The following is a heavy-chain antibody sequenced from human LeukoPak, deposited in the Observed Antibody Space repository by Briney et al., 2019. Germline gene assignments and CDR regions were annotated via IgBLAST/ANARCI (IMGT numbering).Heavy chain of an antibody. J-gene: IGHJ5*02. D-gene: IGHD6-13*01. CDR3: ARDFPRLYSSSWYKATGWFDP. CDR2: IYYSGST. V-gene: IGHV4-30-4*01. Sequence: SETLSLTCTVSGGSISSGDYCWSWLRQPPGKGLEWIGYIYYSGSTYYNPSLKSRVTISVDTSKNQFSLKLSSVTAADTAVYYCARDFPRLYSSSWYKATGWFDPWGQGNLVTVSS. CDR1: GGSISSGDYC.